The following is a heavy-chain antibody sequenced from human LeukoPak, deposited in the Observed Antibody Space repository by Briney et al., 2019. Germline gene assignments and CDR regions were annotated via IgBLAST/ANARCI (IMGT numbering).Heavy chain of an antibody. CDR3: AKVWQILTGYYNGVDY. CDR1: GFTFSSYG. Sequence: GGSLRLSCAASGFTFSSYGMHWVRQAPGKGLEWVAVISYDGSNKYYADSVKGRFTISRDNSKNTLYLQMNSLRAEDTAVYYCAKVWQILTGYYNGVDYWGQGTLVTVSS. D-gene: IGHD3-9*01. CDR2: ISYDGSNK. J-gene: IGHJ4*02. V-gene: IGHV3-30*18.